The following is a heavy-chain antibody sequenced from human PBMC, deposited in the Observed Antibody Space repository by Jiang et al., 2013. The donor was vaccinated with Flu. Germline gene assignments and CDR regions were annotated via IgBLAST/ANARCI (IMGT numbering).Heavy chain of an antibody. D-gene: IGHD3-16*01. Sequence: AEVKKPGASVKVSCKASGFYFSSQFMHWVRQAPGHGLEWMGRSNPSVADTIHAQKFQGRITMTRDTSTSTLYMELTNLGSEDTALYYCAKDGGNHNLEYWGQGTLVTVSS. CDR1: GFYFSSQF. CDR2: SNPSVADT. CDR3: AKDGGNHNLEY. J-gene: IGHJ4*02. V-gene: IGHV1-46*01.